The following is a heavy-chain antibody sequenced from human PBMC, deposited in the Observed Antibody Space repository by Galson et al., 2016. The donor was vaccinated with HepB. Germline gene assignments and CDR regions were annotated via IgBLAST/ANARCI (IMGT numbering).Heavy chain of an antibody. Sequence: SLRLSCAASGFTFSRYWIHWVRQAPGKGLMWVSRINPDGSWTTYAVSVKGRFTISRDDSKNTLSLQMSNLRPEDTAVYYCVKDAMIYAPLKLFEYWGQGALVTVSS. CDR3: VKDAMIYAPLKLFEY. J-gene: IGHJ4*02. D-gene: IGHD2-2*01. CDR1: GFTFSRYW. V-gene: IGHV3-74*01. CDR2: INPDGSWT.